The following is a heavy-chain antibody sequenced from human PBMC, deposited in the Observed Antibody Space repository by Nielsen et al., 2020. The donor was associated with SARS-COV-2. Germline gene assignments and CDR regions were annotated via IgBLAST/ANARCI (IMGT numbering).Heavy chain of an antibody. J-gene: IGHJ5*02. Sequence: KVSCKGSGYSFTSCWISWVRQMPGKGLEWMGRIDPSDSYTNYSPSFQGHVTISADKSISTAYLQWSSLKASDTAMYYCARRNDSSGYYQDWFDPWGQGTLVTVSS. CDR1: GYSFTSCW. V-gene: IGHV5-10-1*01. CDR3: ARRNDSSGYYQDWFDP. D-gene: IGHD3-22*01. CDR2: IDPSDSYT.